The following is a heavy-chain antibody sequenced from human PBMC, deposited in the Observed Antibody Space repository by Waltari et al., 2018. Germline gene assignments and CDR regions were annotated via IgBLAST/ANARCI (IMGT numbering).Heavy chain of an antibody. CDR2: VHHGGRS. V-gene: IGHV4-4*02. Sequence: QLQLQESGPGLVEPSGTLSLNCAVAGDSMNSTNFWIWVRQSPQKGLEWIGQVHHGGRSLIHPSFASRVTVSRDTSKNQFSRKVTSATAADTAVYYCARDRGRGLYLDTWGPGILVTVSP. CDR1: GDSMNSTNF. D-gene: IGHD2-15*01. CDR3: ARDRGRGLYLDT. J-gene: IGHJ4*02.